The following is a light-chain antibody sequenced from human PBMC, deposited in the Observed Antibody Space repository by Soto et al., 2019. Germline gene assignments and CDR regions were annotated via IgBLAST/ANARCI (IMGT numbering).Light chain of an antibody. CDR3: CSYAGSSTYV. CDR1: SSDVGSYNL. J-gene: IGLJ1*01. V-gene: IGLV2-23*01. Sequence: QSALTQPASVSGSPGQSITISCTGTSSDVGSYNLVSWYQQHPGKAPKVMNYEDNKRPSGVPNRFSGSKSGYTASQTNSGFQAEDEADYYCCSYAGSSTYVFGTGTKVTVL. CDR2: EDN.